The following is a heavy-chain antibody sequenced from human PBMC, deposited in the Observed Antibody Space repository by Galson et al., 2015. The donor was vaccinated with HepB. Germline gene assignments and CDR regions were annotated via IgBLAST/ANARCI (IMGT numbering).Heavy chain of an antibody. CDR3: AREVGGYSWYFDL. CDR2: INTNTGNP. Sequence: SVKVSCKASGGTFSSYAISWVRQAPGQGLEWMGWINTNTGNPTYAQGFTGRFVFSLDTSVSTAYLQISSLKAEDTAVYYCAREVGGYSWYFDLWGRGTLVTVSS. CDR1: GGTFSSYA. V-gene: IGHV7-4-1*02. D-gene: IGHD5-18*01. J-gene: IGHJ2*01.